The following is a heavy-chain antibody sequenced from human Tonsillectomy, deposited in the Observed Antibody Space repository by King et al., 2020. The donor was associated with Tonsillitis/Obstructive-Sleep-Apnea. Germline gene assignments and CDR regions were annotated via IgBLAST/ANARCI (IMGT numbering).Heavy chain of an antibody. D-gene: IGHD4-17*01. J-gene: IGHJ6*03. V-gene: IGHV1-46*01. CDR2: INTSGGST. CDR1: GYTFTSYY. CDR3: ARAMGDYEYYYYMDV. Sequence: VQLVESGAEVKKPGASVKVSCKASGYTFTSYYIHWVRQAPGQGLEWMGLINTSGGSTSYAQKFQGRVTITRDTSTSTLNMEMSSLRSEDTAVYYCARAMGDYEYYYYMDVWGKGTTVTVSS.